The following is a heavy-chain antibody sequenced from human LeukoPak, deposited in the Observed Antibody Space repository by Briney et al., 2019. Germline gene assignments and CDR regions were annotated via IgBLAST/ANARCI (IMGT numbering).Heavy chain of an antibody. CDR1: GFTFSNAW. Sequence: GGSLRLSCAASGFTFSNAWMTWVRQAPGKGLEWVGRIKSKSVGGIIEYATPVKGRFTISRDDSRDTVYLQMNSPTSEDTAMYYCTTERIWGQGTQVTVSS. CDR3: TTERI. CDR2: IKSKSVGGII. J-gene: IGHJ4*02. V-gene: IGHV3-15*01.